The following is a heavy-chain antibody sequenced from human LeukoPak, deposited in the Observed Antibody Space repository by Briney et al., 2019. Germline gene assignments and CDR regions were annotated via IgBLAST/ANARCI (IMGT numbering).Heavy chain of an antibody. V-gene: IGHV1-18*01. Sequence: GASVKVSCKTSGYVFNTYSISWVRQAPGQGLEWVGWVNAYSGDTYYAQKFQDRVAMTTDPSTSTAYMELKSLRFDDTAVYYCARDPRGGWSNFDYWGQGTLVTVSS. J-gene: IGHJ4*02. CDR1: GYVFNTYS. CDR3: ARDPRGGWSNFDY. CDR2: VNAYSGDT. D-gene: IGHD6-19*01.